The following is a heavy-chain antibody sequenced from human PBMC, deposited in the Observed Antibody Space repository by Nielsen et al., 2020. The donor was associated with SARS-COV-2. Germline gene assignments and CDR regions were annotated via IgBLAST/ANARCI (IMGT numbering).Heavy chain of an antibody. Sequence: GESLKISCAASGFTFSSYWMSWVRQAPGKGLEWVANIKQDGSEKYYVDSVKGRFTISRDNAKNSLYLQMNSLRVEDTAVYYCARGESNYYYYAMDVWGQGTTVTVSS. CDR2: IKQDGSEK. CDR1: GFTFSSYW. J-gene: IGHJ6*02. V-gene: IGHV3-7*03. D-gene: IGHD2/OR15-2a*01. CDR3: ARGESNYYYYAMDV.